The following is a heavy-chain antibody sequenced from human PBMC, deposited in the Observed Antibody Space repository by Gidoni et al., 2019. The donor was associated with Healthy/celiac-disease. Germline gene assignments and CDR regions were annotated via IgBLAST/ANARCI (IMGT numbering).Heavy chain of an antibody. CDR1: GSPFSIYA. D-gene: IGHD3-22*01. J-gene: IGHJ1*01. V-gene: IGHV1-69*01. CDR2: IIPIFGTA. Sequence: QVQLVQSGAEVKKPGSSVKVSCQASGSPFSIYAISWVRQAPGKGLEWMGGIIPIFGTANYAQKLQGRVTITADESTSTAYMELSSLRSEDTAVYYCARYYDSSGYPRKEGYFQHWGQGTLVTVSS. CDR3: ARYYDSSGYPRKEGYFQH.